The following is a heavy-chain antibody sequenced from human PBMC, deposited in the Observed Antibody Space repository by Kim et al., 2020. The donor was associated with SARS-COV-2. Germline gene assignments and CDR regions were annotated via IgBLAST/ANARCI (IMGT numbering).Heavy chain of an antibody. D-gene: IGHD6-13*01. CDR3: ARRLEGYSSSWTGVFDY. V-gene: IGHV3-7*05. Sequence: GGSLRLSCAASGFTFSSYWMSWVRQAPGKGLEWVANIKQDGSEKYYVDSVKGRFTISRDNAKNSLYLQMNSLRAEDTAVYYCARRLEGYSSSWTGVFDYWGQGTLVTVSS. J-gene: IGHJ4*02. CDR1: GFTFSSYW. CDR2: IKQDGSEK.